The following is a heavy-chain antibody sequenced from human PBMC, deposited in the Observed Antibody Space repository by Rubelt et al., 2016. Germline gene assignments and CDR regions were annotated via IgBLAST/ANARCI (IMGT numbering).Heavy chain of an antibody. D-gene: IGHD6-13*01. V-gene: IGHV4-59*01. J-gene: IGHJ4*02. Sequence: TVSGGSISSYYWTWNRQPPGKGLEWIGYIYYSGSTSYNPSLKSRVTISIDTSKNQFSLKLSSVTAADTAMYYCARFGAAAGTDYWGQGALVTVSS. CDR1: GGSISSYY. CDR3: ARFGAAAGTDY. CDR2: IYYSGST.